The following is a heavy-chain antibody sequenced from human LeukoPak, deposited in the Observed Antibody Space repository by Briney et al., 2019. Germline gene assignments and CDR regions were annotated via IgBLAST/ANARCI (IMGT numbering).Heavy chain of an antibody. V-gene: IGHV3-23*01. CDR2: TVSRGTT. Sequence: GGSLRLSCVASGFTFTSDAMNWVRQAPGKGLEWVSSTVSRGTTQYADSVKGRFTVSRDTSKNTLYLQMNSLRADDTAVYYCAKCSTSAYTTGWCNWIDPWGQGTLVAVSS. D-gene: IGHD6-19*01. CDR3: AKCSTSAYTTGWCNWIDP. CDR1: GFTFTSDA. J-gene: IGHJ5*02.